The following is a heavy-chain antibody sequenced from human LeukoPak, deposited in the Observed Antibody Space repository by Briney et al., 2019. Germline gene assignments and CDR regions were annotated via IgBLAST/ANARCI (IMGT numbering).Heavy chain of an antibody. J-gene: IGHJ4*02. CDR2: IYHSGST. CDR1: GYSISSGYY. V-gene: IGHV4-38-2*01. CDR3: ASTYYDFWSGYYSNIDY. D-gene: IGHD3-3*01. Sequence: SETLSLTYAVSGYSISSGYYWGWIRQPPGKGLEWIGSIYHSGSTYYNPSLKSRVTISVDTSKNQFSLKLSSVTAADTAVYYCASTYYDFWSGYYSNIDYWGQGTLVTVSS.